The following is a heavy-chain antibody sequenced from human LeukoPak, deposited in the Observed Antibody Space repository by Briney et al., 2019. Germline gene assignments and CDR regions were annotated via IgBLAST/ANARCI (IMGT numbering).Heavy chain of an antibody. CDR2: IYYSGST. Sequence: SQTLSLTCTVSGGSISSGDYYWGWIRQPPGKGLEWIGSIYYSGSTYYNPSLKSRVTISVDTSKNQFSLKLSSVTAADTAVYYCARLRITMIVVVITNFHGMDVWGQGTTVTVSS. J-gene: IGHJ6*02. V-gene: IGHV4-39*01. CDR3: ARLRITMIVVVITNFHGMDV. D-gene: IGHD3-22*01. CDR1: GGSISSGDYY.